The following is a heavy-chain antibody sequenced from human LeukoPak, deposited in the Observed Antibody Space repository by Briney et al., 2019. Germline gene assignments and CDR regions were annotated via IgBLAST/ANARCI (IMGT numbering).Heavy chain of an antibody. D-gene: IGHD3-10*01. CDR1: GYTFTGYY. Sequence: ASVKVSCKASGYTFTGYYMHWVRQAPGQGLEWMGWINPNSGGTNYAQKFQGRVTMTRDTSISTVYMELSRLRSDDTAVYYCASHVDPMGYYYYYMDVWGKGTTVTVSS. J-gene: IGHJ6*03. CDR2: INPNSGGT. V-gene: IGHV1-2*02. CDR3: ASHVDPMGYYYYYMDV.